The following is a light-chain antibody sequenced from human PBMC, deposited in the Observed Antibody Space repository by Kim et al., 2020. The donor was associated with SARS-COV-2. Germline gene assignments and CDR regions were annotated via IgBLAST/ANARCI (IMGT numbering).Light chain of an antibody. Sequence: PGQKITISCSGSRSNIGRNTVNWYQHLPGAAPKLLIYANNQRPSGVPVRFSASKSGTSASLAISGLQSEDEADYYCAVWDDSLRGVFGGGTKLTVL. J-gene: IGLJ3*02. CDR2: ANN. CDR1: RSNIGRNT. CDR3: AVWDDSLRGV. V-gene: IGLV1-44*01.